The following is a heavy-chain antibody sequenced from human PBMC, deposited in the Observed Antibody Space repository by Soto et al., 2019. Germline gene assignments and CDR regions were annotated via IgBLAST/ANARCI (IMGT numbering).Heavy chain of an antibody. CDR2: ISAYNGNT. V-gene: IGHV1-18*04. D-gene: IGHD2-21*01. CDR1: GYTFTSYC. CDR3: ARVILENWFDP. J-gene: IGHJ5*02. Sequence: ASVNVSCKASGYTFTSYCISWVRQAPGQGLEWMGWISAYNGNTNYAQKLQGRVTMTTDTSTSTAYMELRSLRSDDTAVYYCARVILENWFDPWGQGTLVTVSS.